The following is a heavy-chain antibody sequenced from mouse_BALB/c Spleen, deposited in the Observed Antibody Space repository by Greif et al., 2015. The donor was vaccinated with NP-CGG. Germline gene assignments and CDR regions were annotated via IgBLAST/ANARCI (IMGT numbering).Heavy chain of an antibody. D-gene: IGHD2-1*01. J-gene: IGHJ1*01. Sequence: VQLQQPGPELVKPGASVKISCKTSGYTFTEYTMHWVKQSHGKSLEWIGGINPNNGGSIYNQKFKGKATLTEDRSSSTAYMELRSLTSDDSAVYYCVRKRYGNWYFDVWGAGTTVTVSS. CDR2: INPNNGGS. CDR1: GYTFTEYT. CDR3: VRKRYGNWYFDV. V-gene: IGHV1-18*01.